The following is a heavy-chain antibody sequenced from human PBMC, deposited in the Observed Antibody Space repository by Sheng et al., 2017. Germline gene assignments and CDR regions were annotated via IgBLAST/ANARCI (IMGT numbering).Heavy chain of an antibody. CDR2: IIPIFGTT. J-gene: IGHJ5*02. CDR1: GGTFSTYA. Sequence: QVQLVQSGAEVKKPGSSVKVSCKASGGTFSTYAISWVRQAPGQGLEWMGGIIPIFGTTNYAQNFQGRVTITADESTSTAYMELRSLTSDDTAVYYCARGDAAALLTWGQGTLVTVSS. CDR3: ARGDAAALLT. D-gene: IGHD6-25*01. V-gene: IGHV1-69*13.